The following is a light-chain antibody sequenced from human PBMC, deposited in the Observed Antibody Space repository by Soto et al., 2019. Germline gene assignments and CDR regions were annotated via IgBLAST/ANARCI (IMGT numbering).Light chain of an antibody. V-gene: IGKV3-15*01. Sequence: EIVMTQSPATLSVSPGETATLSCRASQSVGAHLAWYQQKPGQGPRLVIYRASSRTTGIPARFSGSGSGTEFTLTISSLQSEDFAVSYCQQYNNWPPLTFGGGTKVEIK. CDR1: QSVGAH. CDR3: QQYNNWPPLT. J-gene: IGKJ4*01. CDR2: RAS.